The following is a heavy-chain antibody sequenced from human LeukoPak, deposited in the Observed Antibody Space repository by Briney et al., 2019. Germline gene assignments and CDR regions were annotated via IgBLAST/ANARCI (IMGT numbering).Heavy chain of an antibody. D-gene: IGHD3-3*01. Sequence: GGSLRLSCAASGFTFSSYGMHWVRQAPGKGLEWVAVISYDGSNKYYADSVKGRFTVSRDNSKNTLYLQMNSLRAEDTAVYYCARDLTYYDFWSGYAHYGMDVWGQGTTVTVSS. V-gene: IGHV3-30*03. J-gene: IGHJ6*02. CDR2: ISYDGSNK. CDR1: GFTFSSYG. CDR3: ARDLTYYDFWSGYAHYGMDV.